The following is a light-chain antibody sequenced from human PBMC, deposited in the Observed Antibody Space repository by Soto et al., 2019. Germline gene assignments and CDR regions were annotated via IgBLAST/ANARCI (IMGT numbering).Light chain of an antibody. CDR2: KAS. CDR1: QSISSW. V-gene: IGKV1-5*03. J-gene: IGKJ2*01. CDR3: QQYKNYPYT. Sequence: DIQMTQSPSTLSASVGDRVTITCRASQSISSWLSWYQQKPGKAPKLLIYKASSLESGVASRFSGSGSGTEFTLTISSLQPDDCATYYCQQYKNYPYTFGQGTKLEIK.